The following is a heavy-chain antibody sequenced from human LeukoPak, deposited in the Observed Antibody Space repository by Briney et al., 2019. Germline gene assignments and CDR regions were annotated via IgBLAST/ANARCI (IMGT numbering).Heavy chain of an antibody. V-gene: IGHV6-1*01. CDR1: GDSFSSNSVT. CDR3: AGRLTQYDCFDP. Sequence: SQTLSLTCAISGDSFSSNSVTWNWIRQSPSRGLEWLGRTYYRSTWYNDYAVSVRGRITVNPDTSKNQFSLHLNSVTPEDTAVYYCAGRLTQYDCFDPWGQGILVTVPS. D-gene: IGHD2-2*01. CDR2: TYYRSTWYN. J-gene: IGHJ5*02.